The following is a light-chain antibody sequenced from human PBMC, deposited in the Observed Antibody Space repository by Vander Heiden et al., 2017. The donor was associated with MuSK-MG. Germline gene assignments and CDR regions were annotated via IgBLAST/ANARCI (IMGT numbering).Light chain of an antibody. J-gene: IGLJ2*01. Sequence: QSVLTPPPSVSRPPVQRVTISCTGSSSNIGAGDDVAWYQQLPGTAPKLLINGNSNRPSGVPDRFSGSKSGTSASLAITGLQAEDEADYYCQSYDSSRSAVVFGGGTKLTVL. CDR1: SSNIGAGDD. CDR3: QSYDSSRSAVV. V-gene: IGLV1-40*01. CDR2: GNS.